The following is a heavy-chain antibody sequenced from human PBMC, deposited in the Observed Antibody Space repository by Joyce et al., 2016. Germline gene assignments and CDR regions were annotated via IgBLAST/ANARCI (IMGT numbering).Heavy chain of an antibody. V-gene: IGHV3-74*01. CDR2: ISSDESST. CDR3: ARTGGSYYDYYYYGLDV. CDR1: GFTFSSYW. D-gene: IGHD1-26*01. Sequence: EVQLVESGGGLVQPGGSLRLSCKASGFTFSSYWMHWVRQVSGKGLVWVTHISSDESSTSYADSVKGRFTISRDNAKNTLYLHMNSLRTEDTAVYYCARTGGSYYDYYYYGLDVWGQGTTVIVSS. J-gene: IGHJ6*02.